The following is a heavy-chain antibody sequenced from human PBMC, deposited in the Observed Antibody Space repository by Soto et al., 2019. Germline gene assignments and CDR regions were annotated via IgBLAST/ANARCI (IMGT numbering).Heavy chain of an antibody. CDR1: GFIVSSFG. V-gene: IGHV3-33*01. Sequence: QVQLVESGGGVVQPGRSLRLSCAASGFIVSSFGMHWVRQAPGKGLEWVAHIWYDGSNTYYADSVKGRFTISRDNSRNTLYLQMKSLRAEDTAVYHCVRDLLGSGGHFDYWGQGTLVTVSS. CDR3: VRDLLGSGGHFDY. J-gene: IGHJ4*02. D-gene: IGHD7-27*01. CDR2: IWYDGSNT.